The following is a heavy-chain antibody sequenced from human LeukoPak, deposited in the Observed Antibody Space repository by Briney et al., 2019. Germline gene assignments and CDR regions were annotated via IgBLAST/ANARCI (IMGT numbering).Heavy chain of an antibody. Sequence: GGSLRLSCAASGFTFSTYSMNWVRQAPGKGLEWVSYISSSSSYIYYADSVKGRFTISRDNAKNSLYLQMNSLRAEDTAVYYCARLYCSGGSCYKGAGDYWGQGILVTVSS. J-gene: IGHJ4*02. CDR3: ARLYCSGGSCYKGAGDY. CDR1: GFTFSTYS. CDR2: ISSSSSYI. V-gene: IGHV3-21*05. D-gene: IGHD2-15*01.